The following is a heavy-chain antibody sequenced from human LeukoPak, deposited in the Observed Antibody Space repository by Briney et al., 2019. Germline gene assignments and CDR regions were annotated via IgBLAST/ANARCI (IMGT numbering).Heavy chain of an antibody. CDR3: AKDHPILRWSFDY. Sequence: PGRSLRLSCAPSGFTFSTYAMGSVRRTPGRGLLCVSAITDGGGRTYYADSGKGRFTISRDTSKNTQYLQTKSLRAEDPAEYYFAKDHPILRWSFDYWGQGTLATVSS. V-gene: IGHV3-23*01. D-gene: IGHD4-23*01. CDR2: ITDGGGRT. CDR1: GFTFSTYA. J-gene: IGHJ4*02.